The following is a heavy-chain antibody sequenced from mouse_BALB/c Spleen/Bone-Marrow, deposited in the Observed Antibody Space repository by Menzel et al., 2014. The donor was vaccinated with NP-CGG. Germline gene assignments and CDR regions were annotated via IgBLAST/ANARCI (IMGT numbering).Heavy chain of an antibody. J-gene: IGHJ2*01. CDR3: ARDDYDDQYYLDY. CDR2: ISSGGST. Sequence: EVQLVESGGGLVKPGGSLKLSCAASGFTFSSYAMSWVRQTPEKRLEWVASISSGGSTYYPDSVKGRFTISRDNARNILYLQMSSLRSEDTAMYYCARDDYDDQYYLDYWGQGTTLTVSS. D-gene: IGHD2-4*01. CDR1: GFTFSSYA. V-gene: IGHV5-6-5*01.